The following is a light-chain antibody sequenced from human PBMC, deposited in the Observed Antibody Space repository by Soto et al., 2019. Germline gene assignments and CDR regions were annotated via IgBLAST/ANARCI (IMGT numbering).Light chain of an antibody. CDR2: GAS. J-gene: IGKJ5*01. CDR3: QQYNNWSPPIT. CDR1: QSIGSN. Sequence: EIIVTQSPATLSVSPGERATLSCRASQSIGSNLAWYQHKPGQAPRLLISGASTWATDIPARFSGSGSGTDFTLTISSLQSEDFAVYYCQQYNNWSPPITFGQGTRLEIK. V-gene: IGKV3-15*01.